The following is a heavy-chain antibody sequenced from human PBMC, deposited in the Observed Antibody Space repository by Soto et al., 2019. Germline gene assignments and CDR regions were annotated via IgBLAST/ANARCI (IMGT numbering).Heavy chain of an antibody. V-gene: IGHV2-5*02. CDR2: IYWDDDK. J-gene: IGHJ6*02. D-gene: IGHD2-21*02. CDR1: GFSLSTGGVG. CDR3: AHSRCGGDCLQSYSSHYYYGMDV. Sequence: QITLKESGPSLVKPTQTLTLTCTFSGFSLSTGGVGVGWIRQPPGKALEWLALIYWDDDKRYSPSLRSRLTVTNDTSKNQVVLTMTNMDPLDTATYYCAHSRCGGDCLQSYSSHYYYGMDVWGQGTTVTVSS.